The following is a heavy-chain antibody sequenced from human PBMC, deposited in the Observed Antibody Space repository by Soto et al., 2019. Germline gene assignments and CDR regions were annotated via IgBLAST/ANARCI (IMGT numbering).Heavy chain of an antibody. Sequence: VQSLTRSCAAAGFTCSNYGMHWVSQTTGKGLEWGALILYDASNKYYAEAVKGRVTISRXKSKSTLFLQVSSLRAEDTAVYYCAQSRDPWNLFFYYAMDVRGLGTTVSVSS. D-gene: IGHD1-7*01. V-gene: IGHV3-30*18. CDR2: ILYDASNK. CDR3: AQSRDPWNLFFYYAMDV. CDR1: GFTCSNYG. J-gene: IGHJ6*02.